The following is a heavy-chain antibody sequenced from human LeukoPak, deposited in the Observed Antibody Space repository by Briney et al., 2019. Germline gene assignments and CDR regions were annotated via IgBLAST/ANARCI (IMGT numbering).Heavy chain of an antibody. CDR1: GHTFTGYY. CDR2: INANSGGT. V-gene: IGHV1-2*02. J-gene: IGHJ3*02. CDR3: ARGGWELLWRAFDI. D-gene: IGHD1-26*01. Sequence: ASVRVSCKASGHTFTGYYMHWVRQAPGQGLEWMGWINANSGGTNYAQKFQGRVTMTRDTSISTAYMELSRLRSDDTAVYYCARGGWELLWRAFDIWGQGTMVTVSS.